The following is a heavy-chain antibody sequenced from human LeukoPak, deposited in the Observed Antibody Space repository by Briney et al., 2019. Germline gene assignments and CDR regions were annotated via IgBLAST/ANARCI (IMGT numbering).Heavy chain of an antibody. CDR2: ISDYNGNT. CDR3: ARDGHSQDYYDSSGQNWFDP. J-gene: IGHJ5*02. Sequence: GASVKVSCKASGYTFTSYGISWVRQAPGQGLEWMGWISDYNGNTNYAQKLQGRVTMTTDTSTSTAYMELRSLRSDDTAVYYCARDGHSQDYYDSSGQNWFDPWGQGTLVTVSS. CDR1: GYTFTSYG. V-gene: IGHV1-18*01. D-gene: IGHD3-22*01.